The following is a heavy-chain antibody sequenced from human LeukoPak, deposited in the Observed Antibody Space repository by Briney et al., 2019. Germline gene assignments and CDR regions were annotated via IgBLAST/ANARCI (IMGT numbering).Heavy chain of an antibody. CDR2: VSSANNYI. Sequence: GRSLRLSCAASGFTFSSYCINWVRQAPRKGLEWVSSVSSANNYIYYTDSVKGRLTISRDNAKNSMYLQMNSLRAEDTAIYYCARDIGGSFYGWPFDYWGQGTLVTVSS. D-gene: IGHD1-26*01. CDR3: ARDIGGSFYGWPFDY. J-gene: IGHJ4*02. V-gene: IGHV3-21*01. CDR1: GFTFSSYC.